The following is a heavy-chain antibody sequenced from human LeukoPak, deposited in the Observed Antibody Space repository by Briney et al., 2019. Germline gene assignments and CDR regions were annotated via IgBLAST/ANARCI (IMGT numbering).Heavy chain of an antibody. CDR1: GYTFTGYH. D-gene: IGHD2-2*01. CDR3: ARDYCSSTSCLFDY. CDR2: INPNSGDT. V-gene: IGHV1-2*06. Sequence: ASVKVSCKASGYTFTGYHMHWVRQAPGQGLEWMGRINPNSGDTNSAQSFQGRVTMTRDTSISTAYMELSRLRSDDTAVYYCARDYCSSTSCLFDYWGQGTLVTVSS. J-gene: IGHJ4*02.